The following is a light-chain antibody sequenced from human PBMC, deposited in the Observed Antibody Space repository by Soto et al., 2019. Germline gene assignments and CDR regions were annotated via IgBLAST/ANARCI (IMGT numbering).Light chain of an antibody. CDR3: SSFTSRDTLV. CDR2: EVT. Sequence: QSALTQPASVSGSPGQSITISCTGTSSDVGGYDFVSWYQQHPAKAPRLIISEVTNRPSGVSYRFSGPKSGNTASLTISGLQAEDEADYFCSSFTSRDTLVFGGGTKVTVL. CDR1: SSDVGGYDF. J-gene: IGLJ3*02. V-gene: IGLV2-14*01.